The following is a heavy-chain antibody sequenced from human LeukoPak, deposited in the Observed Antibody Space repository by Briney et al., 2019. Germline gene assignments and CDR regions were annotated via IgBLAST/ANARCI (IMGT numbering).Heavy chain of an antibody. CDR1: GYTFTGYY. CDR2: INPNSGGT. J-gene: IGHJ4*02. CDR3: ARAVASEDYDILTGQNHFDY. D-gene: IGHD3-9*01. Sequence: ASVKVSCKASGYTFTGYYMHWVRPAPGQGLEWMGWINPNSGGTNYAQKFQGRVTMTRDTSISTAYMELSRLRSDDTAVYYCARAVASEDYDILTGQNHFDYWGQGTLVTVSS. V-gene: IGHV1-2*02.